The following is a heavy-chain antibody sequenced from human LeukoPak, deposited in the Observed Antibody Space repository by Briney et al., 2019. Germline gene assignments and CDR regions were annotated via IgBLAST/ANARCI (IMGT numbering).Heavy chain of an antibody. D-gene: IGHD2-2*02. V-gene: IGHV4-31*03. CDR1: AGSISSGSYY. J-gene: IGHJ4*02. CDR2: IYYSGST. Sequence: SETLSLTCTVSAGSISSGSYYWSWIRQHPGKGLEWIGYIYYSGSTYYNPSLKSRVTISVDTSKNQFSLKLSSVTAADTAVYYCAGGYCSSTSCYSFDYWGQGTLVTVSS. CDR3: AGGYCSSTSCYSFDY.